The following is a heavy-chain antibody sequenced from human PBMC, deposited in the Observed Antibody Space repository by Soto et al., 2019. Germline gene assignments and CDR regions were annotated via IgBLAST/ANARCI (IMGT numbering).Heavy chain of an antibody. CDR1: GYSFTSYW. D-gene: IGHD3-9*01. CDR2: IYPGDSDT. V-gene: IGHV5-51*01. J-gene: IGHJ6*02. CDR3: ARQKRYFDWYRDYYGMDV. Sequence: GESLKISCKGSGYSFTSYWIGWVRQMPGKGLEWMGIIYPGDSDTRYSPSFQGQVTISADKSISTAYLQWSSLKASDTAMYYCARQKRYFDWYRDYYGMDVWGQGTTVTVS.